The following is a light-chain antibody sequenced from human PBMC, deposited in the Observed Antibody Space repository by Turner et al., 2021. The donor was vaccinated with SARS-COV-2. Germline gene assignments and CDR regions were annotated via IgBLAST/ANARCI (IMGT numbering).Light chain of an antibody. CDR2: KDS. CDR1: ALPKQS. V-gene: IGLV3-25*02. Sequence: SYELTQPPSVSVSPGRTARITCSGDALPKQSAYWYQQKPGQDPVLVIYKDSERPSGIPERISGSSSGTIVTLTFSGVQAEDEADYYCQSVDGSDSSVVFGGGTKLTVL. J-gene: IGLJ2*01. CDR3: QSVDGSDSSVV.